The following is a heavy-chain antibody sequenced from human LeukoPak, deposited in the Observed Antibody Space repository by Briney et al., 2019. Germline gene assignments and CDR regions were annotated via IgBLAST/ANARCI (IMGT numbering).Heavy chain of an antibody. D-gene: IGHD3-10*01. CDR3: ARVTHGSGISFFFDY. CDR1: GYTFTSYG. CDR2: ISAYNGNT. Sequence: ASVKVSCKASGYTFTSYGISWVRQAPGQGLEWMGWISAYNGNTNYAQKLQGRVTMTTDTSSSTAYMELRSLRSDDTAVYYCARVTHGSGISFFFDYWGQGTLVTVSS. V-gene: IGHV1-18*01. J-gene: IGHJ4*02.